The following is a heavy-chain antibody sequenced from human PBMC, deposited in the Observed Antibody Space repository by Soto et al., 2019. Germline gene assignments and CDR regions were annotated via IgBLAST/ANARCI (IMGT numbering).Heavy chain of an antibody. D-gene: IGHD4-17*01. V-gene: IGHV4-4*02. Sequence: QVQLQESGPGLVKPSGTLSLTCAVSGASISNSYWWSWVRQPPGKGLEWIGDIYHTGSTNYNPSLKSRVTISADKSISTAYLQWSSLKASDTAMYYCARWKRKTVTSYYFDYWGQGTLVTVSS. CDR2: IYHTGST. CDR1: GASISNSYW. CDR3: ARWKRKTVTSYYFDY. J-gene: IGHJ4*02.